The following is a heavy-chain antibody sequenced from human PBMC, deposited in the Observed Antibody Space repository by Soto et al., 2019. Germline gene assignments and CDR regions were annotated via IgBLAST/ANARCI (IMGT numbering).Heavy chain of an antibody. Sequence: PSETLSLTCTVSGGSISSGGYYWSWIRQHPGKGLEWIGYIYYSGSTYYNPSLKSRVTISVDTSKNQFSLKLSSVTAADTAVYYCASTNYDFWSGRDYWGQGTXVTVSS. D-gene: IGHD3-3*01. J-gene: IGHJ4*02. CDR3: ASTNYDFWSGRDY. CDR2: IYYSGST. V-gene: IGHV4-31*03. CDR1: GGSISSGGYY.